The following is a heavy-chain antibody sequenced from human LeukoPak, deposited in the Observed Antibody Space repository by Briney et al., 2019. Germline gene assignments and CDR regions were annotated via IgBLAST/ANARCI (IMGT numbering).Heavy chain of an antibody. D-gene: IGHD5-12*01. CDR2: IYSGGST. CDR3: ARAYSGYDPFDY. Sequence: PGGSLRLSCAASGFTVSSNYMSWVRQAPGKGLEWVSVIYSGGSTYYADSVKGRFTISRDNSKNTLYLQMNSLRAEDTAVYYCARAYSGYDPFDYWGQGTLVTVSS. J-gene: IGHJ4*02. V-gene: IGHV3-53*01. CDR1: GFTVSSNY.